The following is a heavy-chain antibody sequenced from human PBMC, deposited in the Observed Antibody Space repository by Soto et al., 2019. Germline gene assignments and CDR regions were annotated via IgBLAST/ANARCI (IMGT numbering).Heavy chain of an antibody. CDR3: VRVLVDTVAAAPFGN. Sequence: ASVKVSCKASGYTFTAYYIHWVRQAPGQGLEWMGWINPNSGGTNSAQKFQGRVTMTRDTSISTAYMELSRLRSGDTAVYYGVRVLVDTVAAAPFGNWGRVTLVTVSS. D-gene: IGHD2-15*01. V-gene: IGHV1-2*02. CDR2: INPNSGGT. J-gene: IGHJ4*02. CDR1: GYTFTAYY.